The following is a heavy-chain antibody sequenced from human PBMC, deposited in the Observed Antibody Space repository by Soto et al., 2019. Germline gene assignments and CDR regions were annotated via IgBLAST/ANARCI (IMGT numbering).Heavy chain of an antibody. J-gene: IGHJ4*02. CDR3: ASLYSGYDY. V-gene: IGHV3-48*02. CDR2: ISTSGNNI. D-gene: IGHD5-12*01. CDR1: GFTFNTYS. Sequence: GGSLRLSCAASGFTFNTYSMNWVRQAPGKGLEWISYISTSGNNIYYANSVKGRFTISRDNAKNSVYLQMNSLRDEDTAVYYCASLYSGYDYWGQGTLVTVSS.